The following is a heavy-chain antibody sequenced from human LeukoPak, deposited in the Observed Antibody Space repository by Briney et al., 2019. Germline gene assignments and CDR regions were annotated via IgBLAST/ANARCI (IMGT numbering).Heavy chain of an antibody. V-gene: IGHV3-64D*06. Sequence: GGSLRLSCSASGFTFSRYALHWVRQAPGKGLESVSTISNNGGSTYYADSVKGRFTTSRDNSKSTLYLQMSSLRAEDTAVYYCVKGQVSSGWPYFDYWGQGTLVTVSS. D-gene: IGHD6-19*01. CDR3: VKGQVSSGWPYFDY. CDR1: GFTFSRYA. J-gene: IGHJ4*02. CDR2: ISNNGGST.